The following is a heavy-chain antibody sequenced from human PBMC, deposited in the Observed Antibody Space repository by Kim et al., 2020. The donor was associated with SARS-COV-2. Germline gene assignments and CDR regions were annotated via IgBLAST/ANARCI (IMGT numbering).Heavy chain of an antibody. J-gene: IGHJ5*02. CDR1: GYSFTSYW. Sequence: GESLKISCKGSGYSFTSYWIGWVRQMPGKGLEWMGIIYPGDSDTRYSPSFQGQVTISADKSISTAYLQWSSLKASDTALYYCARPNLPGRYSYGSNWFDPWGQGTLVTVSS. V-gene: IGHV5-51*01. CDR2: IYPGDSDT. D-gene: IGHD5-18*01. CDR3: ARPNLPGRYSYGSNWFDP.